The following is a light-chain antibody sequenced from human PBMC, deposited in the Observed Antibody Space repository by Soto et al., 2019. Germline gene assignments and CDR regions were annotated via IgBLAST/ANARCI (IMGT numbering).Light chain of an antibody. CDR3: HQYGSSPQT. CDR2: GAS. Sequence: EIVLTQSPGTLSLSPGERATLSCRASQSVSSSYLAWYQQKPGQAPRLLIYGASSRATVIPGRFSGSGSGTDFTLTISSLEPEDFAVYYCHQYGSSPQTFGQGTKLEIK. CDR1: QSVSSSY. V-gene: IGKV3-20*01. J-gene: IGKJ2*01.